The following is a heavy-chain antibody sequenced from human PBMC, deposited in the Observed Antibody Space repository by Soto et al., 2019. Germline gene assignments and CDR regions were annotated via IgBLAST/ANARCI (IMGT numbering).Heavy chain of an antibody. CDR1: GFTFSSYG. Sequence: GGSLRLSCAASGFTFSSYGMHWVRQAPGKGLEWVAVIWYDGSNKYYADSVKGRFTISRDNSKNTLYLQMNSLRAEDTAVYYCARAELTRAYNDYGDYNYYYYGMDVWGQGTTVTVS. D-gene: IGHD4-17*01. CDR2: IWYDGSNK. V-gene: IGHV3-33*01. J-gene: IGHJ6*02. CDR3: ARAELTRAYNDYGDYNYYYYGMDV.